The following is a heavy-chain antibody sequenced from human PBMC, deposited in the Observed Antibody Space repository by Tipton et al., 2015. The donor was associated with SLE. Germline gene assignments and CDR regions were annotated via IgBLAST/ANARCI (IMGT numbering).Heavy chain of an antibody. Sequence: TLSLTCAVSGGSISSSNWWSWVRQPPGKGLEWIGEINHSGSTNYNPSLKSRVTISVDTSKNQFSLKLSSVTAADTAVYYCARVLWAFDIWGQGTMVTVSS. V-gene: IGHV4-4*02. J-gene: IGHJ3*02. CDR1: GGSISSSNW. D-gene: IGHD3-16*01. CDR3: ARVLWAFDI. CDR2: INHSGST.